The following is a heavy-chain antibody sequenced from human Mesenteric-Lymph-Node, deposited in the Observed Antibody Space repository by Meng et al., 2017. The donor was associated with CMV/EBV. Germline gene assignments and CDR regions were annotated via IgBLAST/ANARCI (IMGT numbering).Heavy chain of an antibody. D-gene: IGHD2-2*01. CDR1: GFTFSRYY. Sequence: ASGFTFSRYYMHWVRQAPGKGLAWVSYINYDGSDTNCADSVRGRSTISRDNAKNTLYLQMNSLRGEDTAVYYCARGGCSRTSCLDYWGQGILVTVSS. CDR2: INYDGSDT. J-gene: IGHJ4*02. CDR3: ARGGCSRTSCLDY. V-gene: IGHV3-74*01.